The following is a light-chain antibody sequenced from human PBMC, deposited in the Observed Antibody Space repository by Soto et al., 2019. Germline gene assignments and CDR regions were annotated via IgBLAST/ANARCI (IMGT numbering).Light chain of an antibody. J-gene: IGLJ3*02. CDR2: EVT. CDR3: SSYTGSSALGV. CDR1: SSDIGIFNY. Sequence: QSALTQPASVSGSPGQSITISCTGTSSDIGIFNYVSWYQQHPGKAPKLIIYEVTNRPSGVSDSFSGSKSGSTASLNISGLQADDEADYYCSSYTGSSALGVFGGGTQLTVL. V-gene: IGLV2-14*01.